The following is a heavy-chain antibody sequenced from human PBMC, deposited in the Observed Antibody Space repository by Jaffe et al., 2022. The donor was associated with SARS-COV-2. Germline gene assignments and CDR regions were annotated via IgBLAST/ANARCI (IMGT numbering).Heavy chain of an antibody. CDR2: ISYDGSNK. V-gene: IGHV3-30*18. D-gene: IGHD6-6*01. Sequence: QVQLVESGGGVVQPGRSLRLSCAASGFTFSSYGMHWVRQAPGKGLEWVAVISYDGSNKYYADSVKGRFTISRDNSKNTLYLQMNSLRAEDTAVYYCAKDRLSSHYFDYWGQGTLVTVSS. J-gene: IGHJ4*02. CDR1: GFTFSSYG. CDR3: AKDRLSSHYFDY.